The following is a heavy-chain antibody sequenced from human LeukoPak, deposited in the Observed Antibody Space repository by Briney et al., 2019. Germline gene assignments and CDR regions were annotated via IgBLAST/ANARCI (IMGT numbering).Heavy chain of an antibody. J-gene: IGHJ6*02. CDR3: ARERFMSIRYYYGMDV. D-gene: IGHD3-16*01. V-gene: IGHV1-46*01. CDR1: GYTFTGYY. CDR2: INPSGGST. Sequence: ASVKVSCKASGYTFTGYYMHWVRQAPGQGLEWMGIINPSGGSTSYAQKFQGRVTMTRDTSTSTVYMELSSLRSEDTAVYYCARERFMSIRYYYGMDVWGQGTTVTVSS.